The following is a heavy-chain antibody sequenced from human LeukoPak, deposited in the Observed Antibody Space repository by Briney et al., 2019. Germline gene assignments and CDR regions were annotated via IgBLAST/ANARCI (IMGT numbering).Heavy chain of an antibody. CDR3: AKFRNASGAYYVFDF. CDR2: FGGRGDTT. Sequence: GGSLRLSCAASGFTFNSYAMGWVRQTPGKGLEWVSGFGGRGDTTYHADSVKSRFSISRDNSKNTLYLQMNSLRAEDTAVYYCAKFRNASGAYYVFDFWGQGTLVTVSS. V-gene: IGHV3-23*01. CDR1: GFTFNSYA. J-gene: IGHJ4*02. D-gene: IGHD3-22*01.